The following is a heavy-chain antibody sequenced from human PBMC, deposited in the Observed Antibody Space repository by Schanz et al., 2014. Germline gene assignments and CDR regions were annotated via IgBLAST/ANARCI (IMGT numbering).Heavy chain of an antibody. CDR3: ARAKRCGDMDV. CDR1: GYSFTPFP. D-gene: IGHD3-10*01. CDR2: ISAYNGHT. J-gene: IGHJ6*02. V-gene: IGHV1-18*01. Sequence: QVQLLQSGAEAKKPGASVKVSCKASGYSFTPFPIHWERQAPGQRLEWMGWISAYNGHTDYAQKLQGRVTLTTDTSTSTAYMELRNLRSDDTAVYYGARAKRCGDMDVGGRGTTVAVSS.